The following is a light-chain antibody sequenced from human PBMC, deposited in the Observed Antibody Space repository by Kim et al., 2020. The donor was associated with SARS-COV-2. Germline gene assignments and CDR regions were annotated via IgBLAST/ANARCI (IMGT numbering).Light chain of an antibody. CDR2: KAS. CDR3: HQYHSYPLT. Sequence: DIQMTQSPSTLSASVGDRVTITCRASQTITTWLTWYQQRPGKAPKLLIYKASALESGVPSRFSGSGSGTEFTLNISSLQPDDFATYYCHQYHSYPLTFGGGTKVDIK. V-gene: IGKV1-5*03. CDR1: QTITTW. J-gene: IGKJ4*01.